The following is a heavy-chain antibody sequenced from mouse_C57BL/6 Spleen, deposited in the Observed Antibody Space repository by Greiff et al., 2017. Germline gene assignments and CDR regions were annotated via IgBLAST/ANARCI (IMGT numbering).Heavy chain of an antibody. CDR1: GFTFSSYA. J-gene: IGHJ2*01. CDR3: TRGYYCSSYVHFDY. CDR2: ISDGGSYT. V-gene: IGHV5-4*01. Sequence: EVQLVESGGGLVKPGGSLKLSCAASGFTFSSYAMSWVRQTPEKRLEWVATISDGGSYTYYPDNVKGRFTISRDNAKNNLYLQMSHLKSEDTAMYYCTRGYYCSSYVHFDYWGQGTTLTVSS. D-gene: IGHD1-1*01.